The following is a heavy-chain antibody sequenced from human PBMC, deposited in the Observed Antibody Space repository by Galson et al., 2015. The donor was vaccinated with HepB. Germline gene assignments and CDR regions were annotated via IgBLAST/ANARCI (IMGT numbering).Heavy chain of an antibody. V-gene: IGHV3-30*18. D-gene: IGHD6-13*01. CDR2: ISYDGSNK. Sequence: SLRLSCAASGFTFSSYGMHWVRQAPGKGLEWVAVISYDGSNKYYADSVKGRFTISRDNSKNTLYLQMNSLRAEDTAVYYCAKDTRAAGTVLYWGQGTLVTVSS. CDR3: AKDTRAAGTVLY. CDR1: GFTFSSYG. J-gene: IGHJ4*02.